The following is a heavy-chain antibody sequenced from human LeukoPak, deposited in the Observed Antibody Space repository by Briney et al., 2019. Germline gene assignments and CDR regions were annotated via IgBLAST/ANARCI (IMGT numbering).Heavy chain of an antibody. CDR2: ISAYNGNT. CDR1: GYTFTSYV. CDR3: ARDPQQWLVAPYYYGMDV. Sequence: ASVKVSCKASGYTFTSYVISWVRQAPGQGLEWMGWISAYNGNTNYAQKLQGRVTMTTDTSTSTAYMELRGLRSDDTAVYYCARDPQQWLVAPYYYGMDVWGQGTTVTVSS. D-gene: IGHD6-19*01. V-gene: IGHV1-18*01. J-gene: IGHJ6*02.